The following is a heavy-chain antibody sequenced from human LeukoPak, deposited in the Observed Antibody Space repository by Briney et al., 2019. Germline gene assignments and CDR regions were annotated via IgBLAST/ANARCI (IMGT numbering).Heavy chain of an antibody. D-gene: IGHD6-19*01. CDR3: ARPKAGYSSTDAFDI. CDR2: INHSGRA. J-gene: IGHJ3*02. Sequence: PSETLSLTCTVSGYSISSGYYWGWIRQPPGKGLEWIGEINHSGRANYNPSLESRVTMSVDTSKNHFSLKLSSVTAADTALYFCARPKAGYSSTDAFDIWGQGTMVTVSS. CDR1: GYSISSGYY. V-gene: IGHV4-38-2*02.